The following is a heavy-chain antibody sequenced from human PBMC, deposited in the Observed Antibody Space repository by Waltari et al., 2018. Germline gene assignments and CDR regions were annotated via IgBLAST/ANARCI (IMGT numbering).Heavy chain of an antibody. V-gene: IGHV4-59*01. Sequence: QVQLQESGPGLVKPSETLSLTCTVSGGSISRYYWSWIRQPPGKGLEWIGYIDYSGSTNYNPSRKSRVTISVDTSKNQFSLKLSSVTAADTVVYYCARGGAAALEGWFDPWGQGTLVTVSS. CDR3: ARGGAAALEGWFDP. J-gene: IGHJ5*02. D-gene: IGHD6-13*01. CDR1: GGSISRYY. CDR2: IDYSGST.